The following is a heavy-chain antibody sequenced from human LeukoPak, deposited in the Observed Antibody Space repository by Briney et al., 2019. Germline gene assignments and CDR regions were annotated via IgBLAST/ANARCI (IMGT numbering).Heavy chain of an antibody. V-gene: IGHV4-59*01. CDR1: GGSISSYY. D-gene: IGHD2-15*01. J-gene: IGHJ4*02. CDR2: IYYSGST. CDR3: AREGGGGIEY. Sequence: SETLSLTCTVSGGSISSYYWSWIRQPPGKGLEWIGYIYYSGSTNYNPSLKSRVTISVDTSKNQFSLKLSSVTAADTAVYYCAREGGGGIEYWGQGTLVSVSS.